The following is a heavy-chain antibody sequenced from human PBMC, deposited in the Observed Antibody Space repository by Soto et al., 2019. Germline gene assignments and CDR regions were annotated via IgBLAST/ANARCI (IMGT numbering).Heavy chain of an antibody. CDR2: ISYDGIDT. J-gene: IGHJ4*02. V-gene: IGHV3-30-3*01. CDR3: ARGYIYGPNGE. Sequence: PGGSLRLSCAASGFTFSDYSMHWVRQAPGKGLEWVAMISYDGIDTYYADSMKGRFTISRDNSENILFLQMSSLGPNDTALYFCARGYIYGPNGEWGQGTPVTVSS. D-gene: IGHD1-20*01. CDR1: GFTFSDYS.